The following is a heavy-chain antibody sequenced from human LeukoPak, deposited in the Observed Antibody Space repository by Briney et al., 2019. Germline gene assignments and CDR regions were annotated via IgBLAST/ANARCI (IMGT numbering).Heavy chain of an antibody. V-gene: IGHV3-23*01. CDR2: ISGSGGST. CDR3: AKNGGYNYFLSSNAFDI. Sequence: TGGSLRLSCAASGFTFSSYAMSWVRRAPGKGLEWVSAISGSGGSTYHADSVKGRFTISRDNSKNTLYLQMNSLRAEDTAVYYCAKNGGYNYFLSSNAFDIWGQGTMVTVSS. D-gene: IGHD5-24*01. CDR1: GFTFSSYA. J-gene: IGHJ3*02.